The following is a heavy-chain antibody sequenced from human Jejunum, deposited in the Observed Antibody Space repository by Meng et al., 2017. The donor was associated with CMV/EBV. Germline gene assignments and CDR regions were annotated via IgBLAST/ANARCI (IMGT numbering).Heavy chain of an antibody. J-gene: IGHJ4*02. D-gene: IGHD3-10*01. V-gene: IGHV1-69*12. CDR1: GDIFNNYG. CDR3: ARGTPGRSYSDY. CDR2: IVPIFSTT. Sequence: QVQLVQSGAELKKPGSSVKVSCKASGDIFNNYGFTWVRQAPGQGLEWMGGIVPIFSTTNYAQKFQGRVTITADESTSTAYMELSSLTSEDTAVYFCARGTPGRSYSDYWGQGTLVTVSS.